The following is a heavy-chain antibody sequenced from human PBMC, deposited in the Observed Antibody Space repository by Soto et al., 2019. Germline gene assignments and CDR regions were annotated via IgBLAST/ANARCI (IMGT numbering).Heavy chain of an antibody. J-gene: IGHJ6*02. Sequence: SETLSLTCAVYGGSFSGYYWSWVRQPPGKGLEWIGEINHSGSTNYNPSLKSRVTISVDTSKNQFSLKLSSVTAADTAVYYCARERRYGGNLRYFYYGMDVWGQGTTVTVSS. V-gene: IGHV4-34*01. CDR2: INHSGST. D-gene: IGHD2-21*02. CDR3: ARERRYGGNLRYFYYGMDV. CDR1: GGSFSGYY.